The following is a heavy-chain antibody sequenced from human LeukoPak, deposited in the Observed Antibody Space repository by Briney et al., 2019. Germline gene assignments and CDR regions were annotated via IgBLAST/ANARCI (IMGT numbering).Heavy chain of an antibody. CDR2: INHSGST. V-gene: IGHV4-34*01. Sequence: SETLSLTCAVYGGSFSGYYWSWIRQPPGKGLEWIGEINHSGSTNYNPSLKSRVTISVDTSKNQFSLKLSSVTAADTAVYYCASGEGEGIVVVPAARFDYWGQGTLVTVSS. CDR3: ASGEGEGIVVVPAARFDY. J-gene: IGHJ4*02. CDR1: GGSFSGYY. D-gene: IGHD2-2*01.